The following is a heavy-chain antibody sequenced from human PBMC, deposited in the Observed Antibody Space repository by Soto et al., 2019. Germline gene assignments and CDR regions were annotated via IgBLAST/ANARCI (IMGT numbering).Heavy chain of an antibody. CDR1: GGTFSSYA. CDR2: IIPIFGTA. D-gene: IGHD6-13*01. CDR3: ARLNHDSSSWYKGSYYYYGMDV. J-gene: IGHJ6*02. V-gene: IGHV1-69*13. Sequence: SVKVSCKASGGTFSSYAISWVRQAPGQGLEWLGGIIPIFGTANYAQKFQGRVTITADESTSTAYMELSSLRSEDTAVYYCARLNHDSSSWYKGSYYYYGMDVWGQGTTVTVSS.